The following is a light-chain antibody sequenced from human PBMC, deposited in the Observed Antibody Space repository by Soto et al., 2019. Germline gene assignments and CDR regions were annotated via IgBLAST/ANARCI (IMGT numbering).Light chain of an antibody. CDR1: QSVGTW. CDR2: DAS. Sequence: DIQMTQSPSALSASVGDRVIITCRASQSVGTWLAWYHQKPGKAPKLLLFDASNLESGVPFRFSGSGSGTEFILTISSLQPDDLGTYYCQQYDTFPWAFGQGTTVEIE. J-gene: IGKJ1*01. V-gene: IGKV1-5*01. CDR3: QQYDTFPWA.